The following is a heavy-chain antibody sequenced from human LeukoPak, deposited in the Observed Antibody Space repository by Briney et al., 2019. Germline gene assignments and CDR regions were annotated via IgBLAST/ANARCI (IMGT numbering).Heavy chain of an antibody. Sequence: GGSLRLSCAASGFTFSSYWMSWVRQAPGKGLEWVANIKQDGSEKYYVDSVKGRFTISRDNAKNSLYLQMNSLRAEDTAVYYCAKVMGYNWNYGSFDYWGQGTLVAVSS. D-gene: IGHD1-7*01. V-gene: IGHV3-7*01. CDR3: AKVMGYNWNYGSFDY. CDR2: IKQDGSEK. CDR1: GFTFSSYW. J-gene: IGHJ4*02.